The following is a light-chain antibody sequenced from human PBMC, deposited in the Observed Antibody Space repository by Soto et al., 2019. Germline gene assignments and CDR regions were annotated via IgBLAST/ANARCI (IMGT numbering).Light chain of an antibody. Sequence: DIVLTQSPGTLSLSPGERATVSCRASQSVSSNYLAWYQQKRGQAPRLLIHGASNRATGIPDRFSGSGSGTDFTLTITRLEPEDFAVYYCQQYGGSPRTFGQGTKVDIK. CDR1: QSVSSNY. J-gene: IGKJ1*01. CDR3: QQYGGSPRT. CDR2: GAS. V-gene: IGKV3-20*01.